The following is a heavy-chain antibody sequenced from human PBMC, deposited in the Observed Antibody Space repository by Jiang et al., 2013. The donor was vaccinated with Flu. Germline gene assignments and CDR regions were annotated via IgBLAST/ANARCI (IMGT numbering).Heavy chain of an antibody. D-gene: IGHD2-21*01. J-gene: IGHJ3*02. Sequence: VQLLESGGGLVQPGGSLRLSCSASGFTFSSYAMHWVRQAPGKGLEYVSAISSNGGSTYYADSVKGRFTISRDNSKNTLYLQMSSLRAEDTAVYYCVKDSHIVVVGNTLGGAFDIWGQGTMVTVSS. CDR3: VKDSHIVVVGNTLGGAFDI. CDR2: ISSNGGST. V-gene: IGHV3-64D*06. CDR1: GFTFSSYA.